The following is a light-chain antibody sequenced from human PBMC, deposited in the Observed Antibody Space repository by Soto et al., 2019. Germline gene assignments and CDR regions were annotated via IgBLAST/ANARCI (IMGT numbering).Light chain of an antibody. J-gene: IGLJ2*01. CDR2: DVS. Sequence: QSVLTQPASVSGSPGQSITISCTGTSSDVGGYNYVSWYQQHPGKAPKLMIYDVSNRPSGVSNRFSGSKSGSTASLTISGLQAEDEADYYCSSYTSSSALVVFGGGTKLTFL. CDR3: SSYTSSSALVV. CDR1: SSDVGGYNY. V-gene: IGLV2-14*03.